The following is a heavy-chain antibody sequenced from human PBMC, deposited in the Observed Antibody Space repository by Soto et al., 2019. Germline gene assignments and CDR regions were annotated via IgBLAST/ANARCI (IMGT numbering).Heavy chain of an antibody. D-gene: IGHD1-1*01. CDR2: ISKSSSAI. V-gene: IGHV3-48*02. CDR3: ARDGNLNGSIDY. Sequence: GGSLRLSCAASRFTFSDYNMDWVRQAPGKGLEWVAYISKSSSAIYYADSVQGRFTISRDNAKNSLYLQMNSLSDEDWAGYYCARDGNLNGSIDYWGQGTLDTVSS. J-gene: IGHJ4*02. CDR1: RFTFSDYN.